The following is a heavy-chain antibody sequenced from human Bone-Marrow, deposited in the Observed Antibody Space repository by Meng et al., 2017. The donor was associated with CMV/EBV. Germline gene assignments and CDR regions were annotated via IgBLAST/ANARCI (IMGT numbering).Heavy chain of an antibody. CDR1: GYTFTNYV. CDR2: TIPMYGTA. Sequence: SVKVSCKASGYTFTNYVITWVRQAPGQGLEWVGGTIPMYGTANYAQKFQGRVTITTDESMNTAYMELTSLTSDDTAVYYCARGHTDCISPACQILYYYYYMDVWGQGTTVTVSS. J-gene: IGHJ6*02. D-gene: IGHD2-2*01. CDR3: ARGHTDCISPACQILYYYYYMDV. V-gene: IGHV1-69*05.